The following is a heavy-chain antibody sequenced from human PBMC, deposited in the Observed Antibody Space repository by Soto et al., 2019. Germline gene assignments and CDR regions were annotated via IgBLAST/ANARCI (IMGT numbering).Heavy chain of an antibody. CDR3: PRSGGSCSDY. V-gene: IGHV4-31*03. CDR2: IYYSGST. J-gene: IGHJ4*02. Sequence: QVQLQESGPGLVKPSQTLSLTCTVSGGSISSGGYYWSWIRQHPGKVLEWIGYIYYSGSTYYNPSLNGRVTLSPDPAKNQFSLQLSSVTAADTAVYYCPRSGGSCSDYWGQGTLVTGSS. D-gene: IGHD2-15*01. CDR1: GGSISSGGYY.